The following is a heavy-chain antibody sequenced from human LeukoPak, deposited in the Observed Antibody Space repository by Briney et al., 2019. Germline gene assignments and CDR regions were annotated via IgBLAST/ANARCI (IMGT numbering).Heavy chain of an antibody. Sequence: ANIKQDGSKKSYVDSVKGRFTISRDNAKNSLYLQVNSLRAEDTAIYYCTRVGYIDEGIDYWGQGTLVTVSS. D-gene: IGHD5-24*01. CDR2: IKQDGSKK. J-gene: IGHJ4*02. CDR3: TRVGYIDEGIDY. V-gene: IGHV3-7*04.